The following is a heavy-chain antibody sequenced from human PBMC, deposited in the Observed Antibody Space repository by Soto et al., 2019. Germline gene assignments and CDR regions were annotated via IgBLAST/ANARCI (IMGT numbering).Heavy chain of an antibody. D-gene: IGHD4-17*01. V-gene: IGHV3-21*06. J-gene: IGHJ5*02. CDR1: GFTFSAYN. CDR3: ASHYGDNGGFDP. Sequence: GSLRLSCAASGFTFSAYNMNWVRQPPGKGLEWVSSITSSSSSIYYADSLKGRFTISRDNAKNSLYLQMNSLRAEDTAVYYCASHYGDNGGFDPWGKGTRVTVSS. CDR2: ITSSSSSI.